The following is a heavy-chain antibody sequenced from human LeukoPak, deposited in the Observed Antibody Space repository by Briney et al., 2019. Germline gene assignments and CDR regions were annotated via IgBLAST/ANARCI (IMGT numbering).Heavy chain of an antibody. D-gene: IGHD1-14*01. CDR2: ISYDGNTK. V-gene: IGHV3-30-3*01. CDR1: GFTFSSYP. CDR3: ARDPQRGEPDYFDY. Sequence: TGGSLRLSCAAPGFTFSSYPMHWVRQAPGKGLEWVSVISYDGNTKYYADSVKGRFTISRDSPKNTLYLQMDSLRADDTAMYYCARDPQRGEPDYFDYWGQGTLVTVSS. J-gene: IGHJ4*02.